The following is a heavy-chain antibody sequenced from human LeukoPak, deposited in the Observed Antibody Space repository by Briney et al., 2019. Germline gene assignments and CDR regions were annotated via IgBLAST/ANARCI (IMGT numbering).Heavy chain of an antibody. CDR2: IHYTGST. V-gene: IGHV4-59*12. Sequence: PSETLSLTCTVSGGSISSYYWSWIRQSPGKGLECIGYIHYTGSTNYNPSLKSRVTISVDTSKNQFSLKLSSVTAADTAVYYCARTSTYDFWSGYYLQDWGQGTLVTVSS. J-gene: IGHJ4*02. CDR1: GGSISSYY. CDR3: ARTSTYDFWSGYYLQD. D-gene: IGHD3-3*01.